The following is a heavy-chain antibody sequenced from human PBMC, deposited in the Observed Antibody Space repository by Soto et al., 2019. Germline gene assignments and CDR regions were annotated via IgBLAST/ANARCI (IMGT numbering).Heavy chain of an antibody. CDR2: IYYTGST. CDR1: GGSISSGGYY. Sequence: TLSLTCTVSGGSISSGGYYWSWIRQHPGKGLEWIGNIYYTGSTHYDPSLKSRITISLDTSKNQFSLKLSSVTAADTAVYYCASPRGDGDAFDIWGQGTMVTVSS. CDR3: ASPRGDGDAFDI. J-gene: IGHJ3*02. D-gene: IGHD2-21*01. V-gene: IGHV4-31*03.